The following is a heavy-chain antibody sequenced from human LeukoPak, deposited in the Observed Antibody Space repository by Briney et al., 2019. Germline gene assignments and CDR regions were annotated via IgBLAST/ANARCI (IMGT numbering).Heavy chain of an antibody. J-gene: IGHJ4*02. D-gene: IGHD3-9*01. Sequence: SETLSLTCTVSVGSISSGDYYWSWIRQPPGKVLEWIGYIYYSGSTYYNPSLKSRVTISVDTSKNQFSLKLSSVTAADTAVYYCARTARYGTFDYWGQGTLVTVSS. V-gene: IGHV4-30-4*01. CDR3: ARTARYGTFDY. CDR2: IYYSGST. CDR1: VGSISSGDYY.